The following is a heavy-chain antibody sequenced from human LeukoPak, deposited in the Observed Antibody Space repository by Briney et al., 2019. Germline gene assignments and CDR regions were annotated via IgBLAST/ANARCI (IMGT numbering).Heavy chain of an antibody. V-gene: IGHV3-72*01. Sequence: GGSLRLSCAASGFTFSDHCMDWVRQAPGKGLEWVGRTRNKANSYTTEYAASVKGSFTISRDDSKKSLYLQMNSLKTEDTAVYYCARESGGGVLGYFDLWGRGTLVSVSS. CDR2: TRNKANSYTT. CDR1: GFTFSDHC. D-gene: IGHD3-10*01. CDR3: ARESGGGVLGYFDL. J-gene: IGHJ2*01.